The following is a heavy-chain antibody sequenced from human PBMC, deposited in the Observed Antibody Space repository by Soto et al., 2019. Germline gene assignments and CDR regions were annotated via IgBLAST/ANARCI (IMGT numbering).Heavy chain of an antibody. CDR1: GGSISSSSYY. CDR2: VYNSGST. D-gene: IGHD6-13*01. Sequence: SETLSLTCTVSGGSISSSSYYWGWIRQPPGKGLGWIGYVYNSGSTNYNPSLRSRVTISEDTSKSQFSLKVNSMTAADTAVYYCARYRREAVAGYTLDNWGQGILVTVSS. V-gene: IGHV4-61*05. CDR3: ARYRREAVAGYTLDN. J-gene: IGHJ4*02.